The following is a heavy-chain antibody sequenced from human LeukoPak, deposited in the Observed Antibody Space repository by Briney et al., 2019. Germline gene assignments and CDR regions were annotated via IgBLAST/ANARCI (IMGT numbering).Heavy chain of an antibody. CDR2: INTNTGNP. D-gene: IGHD3-22*01. J-gene: IGHJ5*02. Sequence: ASVKVSCKASGYTFTSYAMNWVRQAPGQGLERMGWINTNTGNPTYAQGFTGRFVFSLDTSVSTAYLQISSLKAEDTAVYYCVRDLNFYYDSSGYHSGNWFDPWGQGTLVTVSS. V-gene: IGHV7-4-1*02. CDR1: GYTFTSYA. CDR3: VRDLNFYYDSSGYHSGNWFDP.